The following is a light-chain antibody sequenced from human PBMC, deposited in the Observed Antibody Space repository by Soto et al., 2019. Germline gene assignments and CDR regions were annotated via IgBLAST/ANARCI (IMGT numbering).Light chain of an antibody. CDR1: SSNIGTNY. CDR2: KNN. CDR3: AAWDASLSGVV. J-gene: IGLJ2*01. Sequence: QSVLLQPPSSSGTPGQRVTISCSGSSSNIGTNYVYWYQQLPGTAPKLLIYKNNQRPSGVPDRFSGSKSGTSASLAISGLRSEDEADYYCAAWDASLSGVVFGGGTKLTVL. V-gene: IGLV1-47*01.